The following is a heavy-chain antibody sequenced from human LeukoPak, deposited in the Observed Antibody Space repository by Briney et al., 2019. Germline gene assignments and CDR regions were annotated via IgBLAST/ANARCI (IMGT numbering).Heavy chain of an antibody. CDR1: GFTFSNYD. CDR2: IGTAGDT. V-gene: IGHV3-13*01. J-gene: IGHJ3*02. CDR3: ARVGKGNDYSDYPYAFDT. Sequence: PGGSLRLSCAASGFTFSNYDMHWVRQPTGVGLEWVSSIGTAGDTFYAGSVKGRFTVSRENAKKSLRLQMNSLTDGDTAVYYCARVGKGNDYSDYPYAFDTWGQGTLVTVSS. D-gene: IGHD4-11*01.